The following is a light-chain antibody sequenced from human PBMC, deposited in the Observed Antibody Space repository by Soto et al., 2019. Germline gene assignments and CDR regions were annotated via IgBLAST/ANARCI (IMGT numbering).Light chain of an antibody. CDR3: MQGTHWPWT. CDR1: QSLAHSDGSTY. CDR2: KVS. J-gene: IGKJ1*01. V-gene: IGKV2-30*02. Sequence: DVVVTQSPLSLPVTLGHPASISCRPSQSLAHSDGSTYLNWFQQRPGKSPRRLIYKVSNRDSGVPGRFSGSGSGTDFTLKIRRVEAEDVGVYYCMQGTHWPWTFGQGTKV.